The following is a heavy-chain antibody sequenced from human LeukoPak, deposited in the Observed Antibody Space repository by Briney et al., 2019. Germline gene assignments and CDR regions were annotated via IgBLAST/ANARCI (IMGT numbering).Heavy chain of an antibody. D-gene: IGHD6-19*01. Sequence: APVKVSCKASGYTFTSYAMHWVRQAPGQRLEWMGWINAGNGNTKYSQKFQGRVTITRDTSASTAYMELSSLRSDDTAVYYCARVAVAGTTSYWYFDLWGRGTLVTVSS. CDR2: INAGNGNT. V-gene: IGHV1-3*01. CDR3: ARVAVAGTTSYWYFDL. CDR1: GYTFTSYA. J-gene: IGHJ2*01.